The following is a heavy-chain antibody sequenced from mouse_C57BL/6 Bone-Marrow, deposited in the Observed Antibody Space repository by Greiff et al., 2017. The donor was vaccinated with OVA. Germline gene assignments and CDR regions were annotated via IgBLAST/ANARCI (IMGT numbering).Heavy chain of an antibody. J-gene: IGHJ1*03. CDR1: GFTFSDYG. CDR3: ARINYWYFDV. Sequence: EVMLVESGGGLVKPGGSLKLSCAASGFTFSDYGMHWVRQAPEKGLEWVAYIRSGSSTIYYADTVKGRFTISRDNAKNTLFLQMTSLRSEDTAMYYCARINYWYFDVWGTGTTVTVSS. CDR2: IRSGSSTI. V-gene: IGHV5-17*01.